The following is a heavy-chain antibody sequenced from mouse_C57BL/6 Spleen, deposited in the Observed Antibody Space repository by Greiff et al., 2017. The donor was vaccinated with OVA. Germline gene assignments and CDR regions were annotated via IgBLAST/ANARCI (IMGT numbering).Heavy chain of an antibody. V-gene: IGHV1-55*01. Sequence: QVHVKQPGAELVKPGASVKMSCKASGYTFTSYWITWVKQRPGQGLEWIGDIYPGSGSTNYNEKFKSKATLTVDTSSSTAYMQLSSLTSEDSAVYYCARWANYGSSYYFDYWGQGTTLTVSS. CDR2: IYPGSGST. CDR1: GYTFTSYW. D-gene: IGHD1-1*01. J-gene: IGHJ2*01. CDR3: ARWANYGSSYYFDY.